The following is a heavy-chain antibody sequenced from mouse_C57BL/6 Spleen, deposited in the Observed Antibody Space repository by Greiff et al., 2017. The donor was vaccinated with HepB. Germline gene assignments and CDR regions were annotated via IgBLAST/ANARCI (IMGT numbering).Heavy chain of an antibody. Sequence: EVHLVESGGGLVKPGGSLKLSCAASGFTFSSYAMSWVRQTPEKRLEWVATISDGGSYTYYPDNVKGRFTISRDNANNNLYLQMSHLKSEDTAMYYCAREGYGNLFDYWGQGTTLTVSS. CDR3: AREGYGNLFDY. D-gene: IGHD2-1*01. CDR2: ISDGGSYT. J-gene: IGHJ2*01. V-gene: IGHV5-4*01. CDR1: GFTFSSYA.